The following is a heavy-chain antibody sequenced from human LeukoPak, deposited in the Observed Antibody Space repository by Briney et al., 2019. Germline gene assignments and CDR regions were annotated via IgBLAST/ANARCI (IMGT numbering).Heavy chain of an antibody. CDR2: INHSGST. Sequence: PSETLSLTCAVYGGPFSGYYWSWIRQPPGKGLEWIGEINHSGSTNYNPSLKSRVTISVDTSKNQFSLKLSSVTAADTAVYYCARRGDGYNRDYWGQGTLVTVSS. V-gene: IGHV4-34*01. CDR3: ARRGDGYNRDY. D-gene: IGHD5-24*01. CDR1: GGPFSGYY. J-gene: IGHJ4*02.